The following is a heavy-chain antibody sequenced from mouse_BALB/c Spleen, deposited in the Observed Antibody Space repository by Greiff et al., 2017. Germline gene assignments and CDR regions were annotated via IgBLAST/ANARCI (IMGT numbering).Heavy chain of an antibody. Sequence: QGQLQQSGAELVKPGASVKLSCKASGYTFTSYYMYWVKQRPGQGLEWIGEINPSNGGTNFNEKFKSKATLTVDKSSSTAYMQLSSLTSEDSAVYYCTRSRRYDLFAYWGQGTLVTVSA. CDR2: INPSNGGT. CDR1: GYTFTSYY. V-gene: IGHV1S81*02. J-gene: IGHJ3*01. D-gene: IGHD2-14*01. CDR3: TRSRRYDLFAY.